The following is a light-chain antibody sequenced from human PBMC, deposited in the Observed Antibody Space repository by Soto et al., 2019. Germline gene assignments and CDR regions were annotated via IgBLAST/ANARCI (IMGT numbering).Light chain of an antibody. CDR2: AAY. V-gene: IGKV1-8*01. Sequence: AIRMTQSPSSLSASTGDRFTITCRASQGISSYLAWYQQKPGKAPKLLIYAAYNLQSGVPSRFSGSGSGTEFTLTISSLQPEDLATYYCQHYSAFSVTFGQGTKVDI. CDR3: QHYSAFSVT. CDR1: QGISSY. J-gene: IGKJ1*01.